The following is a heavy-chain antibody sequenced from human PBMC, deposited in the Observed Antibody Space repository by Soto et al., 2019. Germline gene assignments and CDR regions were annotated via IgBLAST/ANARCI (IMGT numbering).Heavy chain of an antibody. CDR2: IYHSGST. J-gene: IGHJ4*02. CDR3: AGVGCSGGSCFPYFDY. CDR1: GGSISSSNW. Sequence: SETLSLTCAVSGGSISSSNWWSWVRQPPGKGLEWIGEIYHSGSTNYNPSLKSRVTISVDKSKNQFSLKLSSVTAADTAVYYCAGVGCSGGSCFPYFDYRGQGTLVTVSS. D-gene: IGHD2-15*01. V-gene: IGHV4-4*02.